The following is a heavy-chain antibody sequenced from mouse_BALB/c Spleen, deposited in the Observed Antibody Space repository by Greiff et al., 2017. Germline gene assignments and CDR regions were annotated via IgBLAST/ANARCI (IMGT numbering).Heavy chain of an antibody. CDR3: TRGGRYDGAWFAY. D-gene: IGHD2-14*01. CDR1: GYTFTSYY. CDR2: INPSNGGT. Sequence: QVQLKQPGAELVKPGASVKLSCKASGYTFTSYYMYWVKQRPGQGLEWIGVINPSNGGTNFNEKFKSKATLTVDKSSSTAYMQLSSLTSEDSAVYYCTRGGRYDGAWFAYWGQGTLVTVSA. J-gene: IGHJ3*01. V-gene: IGHV1S81*02.